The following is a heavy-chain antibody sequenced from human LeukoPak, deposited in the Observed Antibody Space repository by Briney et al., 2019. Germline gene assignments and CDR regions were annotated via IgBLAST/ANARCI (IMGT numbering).Heavy chain of an antibody. CDR3: AREGGIAALNWFDP. Sequence: SVKVSCKASGGTFSSYAISWVRQAPGQGLEWMGGIIPIFCTANYAQKFQGRVTITTDESTSTAYMELSSLRSEDTAVYYCAREGGIAALNWFDPWGQGTLVTVSS. CDR1: GGTFSSYA. D-gene: IGHD6-13*01. V-gene: IGHV1-69*05. CDR2: IIPIFCTA. J-gene: IGHJ5*02.